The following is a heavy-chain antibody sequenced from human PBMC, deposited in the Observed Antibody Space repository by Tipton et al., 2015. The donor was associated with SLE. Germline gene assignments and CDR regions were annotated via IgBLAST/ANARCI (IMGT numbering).Heavy chain of an antibody. Sequence: TLSLTCAVYGGSFSGYYWSWIRQPPGKGLEWIGDINHSGSTNYNPSLKSRVTISVDMSKNQFSLRLSSVTAADTAVYFCARGRPGATQAWGGYFYYMDVWGKGTTVTVSS. D-gene: IGHD3-16*01. CDR1: GGSFSGYY. J-gene: IGHJ6*03. CDR2: INHSGST. CDR3: ARGRPGATQAWGGYFYYMDV. V-gene: IGHV4-34*01.